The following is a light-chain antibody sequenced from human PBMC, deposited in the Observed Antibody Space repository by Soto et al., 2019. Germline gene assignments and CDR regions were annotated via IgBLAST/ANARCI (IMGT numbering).Light chain of an antibody. V-gene: IGKV1-5*03. Sequence: DIQMTQSPSTLSESLGDRVTITCRASQSINSWFAWYQQKPGKAPKLLIYKATSLESGVPSRFSGSGSGTEFTLTISSLQPDDFATYFCQQYNSYSWTFGQGTQVEIK. CDR1: QSINSW. CDR2: KAT. J-gene: IGKJ1*01. CDR3: QQYNSYSWT.